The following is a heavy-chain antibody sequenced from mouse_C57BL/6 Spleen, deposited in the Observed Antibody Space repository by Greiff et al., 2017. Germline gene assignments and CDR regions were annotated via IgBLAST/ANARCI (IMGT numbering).Heavy chain of an antibody. V-gene: IGHV1-9*01. D-gene: IGHD2-2*01. CDR1: GYTFTGYW. CDR2: ILPGSGST. J-gene: IGHJ4*01. CDR3: ARYGYDGYYYAMDY. Sequence: QVQLQQSGAELMKPGASVKLSCKATGYTFTGYWIEWVKQRPGHGLEWIGEILPGSGSTNYNEKFKGKATFTAATSSNTAYMQLSSLTTEDSAISYCARYGYDGYYYAMDYWGQGTSVTVSS.